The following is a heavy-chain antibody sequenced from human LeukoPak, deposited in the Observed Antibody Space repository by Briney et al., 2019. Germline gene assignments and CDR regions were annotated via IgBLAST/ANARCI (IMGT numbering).Heavy chain of an antibody. CDR1: GFTFSVYG. Sequence: PGGSLRLSCAASGFTFSVYGMHWVRQAPGKGLEWVAVIWSDGSKESYEDSVKGRFTISRDISKSTLYLQMNSLRAEDTAVYYCARDLSVSGLDICGQGAMVTVSS. V-gene: IGHV3-33*01. J-gene: IGHJ3*02. D-gene: IGHD3-3*01. CDR2: IWSDGSKE. CDR3: ARDLSVSGLDI.